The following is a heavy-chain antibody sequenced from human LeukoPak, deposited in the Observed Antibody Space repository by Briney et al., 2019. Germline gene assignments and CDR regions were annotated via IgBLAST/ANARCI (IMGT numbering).Heavy chain of an antibody. J-gene: IGHJ3*02. CDR2: ISSSGSTI. D-gene: IGHD2-2*01. CDR3: ARYPSTGALDI. CDR1: GFTFSSYE. V-gene: IGHV3-48*03. Sequence: PGGSLRLSCAASGFTFSSYEMNWVRQAPGKGLEWVSYISSSGSTIYYADSVKGRFTISRDNAKNSLYLQMNSLRAEDTAVYYCARYPSTGALDIWGQGTMVTVSS.